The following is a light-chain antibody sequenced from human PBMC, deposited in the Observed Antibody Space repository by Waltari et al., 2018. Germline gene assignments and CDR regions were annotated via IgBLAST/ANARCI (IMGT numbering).Light chain of an antibody. CDR3: QQRSNWPPGALT. CDR1: QSVSSY. J-gene: IGKJ4*01. CDR2: DAS. V-gene: IGKV3-11*01. Sequence: EIVLTQSPATLSLSPGERATLSCRASQSVSSYLAWYQQKPGQAPRLRIYDASNRATGIPARFSGSGSGTDFTRTISSLEPEDFAVYYCQQRSNWPPGALTFGGGTKVEIK.